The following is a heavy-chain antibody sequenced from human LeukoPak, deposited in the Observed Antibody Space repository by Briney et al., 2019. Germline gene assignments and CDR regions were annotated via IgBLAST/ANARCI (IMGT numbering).Heavy chain of an antibody. J-gene: IGHJ4*02. CDR1: GYTFTGYY. CDR2: INPNSGGT. CDR3: AREFIAEAATNDY. Sequence: ASVKVSCKASGYTFTGYYMHWVRQAPGQGLEWMGWINPNSGGTNYAQKFQGRVTMTRDTSISTAYMELSRLRSDDTAVYYCAREFIAEAATNDYWGQGTLVTVSS. V-gene: IGHV1-2*02. D-gene: IGHD6-19*01.